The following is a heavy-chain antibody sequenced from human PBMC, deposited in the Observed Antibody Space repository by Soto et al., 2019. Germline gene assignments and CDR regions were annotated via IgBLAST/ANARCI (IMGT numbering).Heavy chain of an antibody. Sequence: PSETLSLTCAVYGGSFSGYYWSWIRQPPGKGLEWIGEINHSGSTNYNPSLKSRVTISVDTSKNQFSLKLSSVTAADTAVYYCARHLSETGYDLHYWGQGTPVTVSS. D-gene: IGHD5-12*01. J-gene: IGHJ4*02. CDR3: ARHLSETGYDLHY. CDR2: INHSGST. V-gene: IGHV4-34*01. CDR1: GGSFSGYY.